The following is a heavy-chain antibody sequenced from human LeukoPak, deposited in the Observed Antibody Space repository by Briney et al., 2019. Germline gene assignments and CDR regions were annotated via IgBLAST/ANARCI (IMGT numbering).Heavy chain of an antibody. Sequence: GGSLRLSCAASGFPFTRYWMSWVRQAPGKGLEWVANIKPDGSEKHYVDSVKGRFTISRDNAKNSLYLQMNGLRAEDTAVYYCPRLAAGSDYFDSWGQGTLVTVSS. V-gene: IGHV3-7*04. CDR3: PRLAAGSDYFDS. CDR2: IKPDGSEK. J-gene: IGHJ4*02. D-gene: IGHD6-13*01. CDR1: GFPFTRYW.